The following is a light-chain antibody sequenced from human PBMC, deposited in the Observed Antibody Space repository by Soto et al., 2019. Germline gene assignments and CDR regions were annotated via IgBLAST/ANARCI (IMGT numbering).Light chain of an antibody. CDR2: GPS. J-gene: IGKJ2*01. CDR3: QQYGSSPYT. CDR1: QSINNNY. Sequence: EIVLTQSPCTLSLSPGERATLSCRASQSINNNYLAWYQQKPDQAPRLLIYGPSSRATDNPDRFSGSGCGTDFTLTISRLEPEDCGVYHCQQYGSSPYTFGQGTQLEIK. V-gene: IGKV3-20*01.